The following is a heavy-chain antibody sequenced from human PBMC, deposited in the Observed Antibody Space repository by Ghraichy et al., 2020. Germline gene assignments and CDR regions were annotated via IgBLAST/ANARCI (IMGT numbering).Heavy chain of an antibody. D-gene: IGHD3-22*01. CDR2: ISYDGSNK. CDR3: ARPMYYYDSSGYPGTDY. V-gene: IGHV3-30*04. CDR1: GFNFSSYA. J-gene: IGHJ4*02. Sequence: SLRLSCAASGFNFSSYAMHWVRQAPGKGLEWVAVISYDGSNKYYADSVKGRFTISRDNSKNTLYLQMNSLRAEDTAVYYCARPMYYYDSSGYPGTDYWGQGTLVTVAS.